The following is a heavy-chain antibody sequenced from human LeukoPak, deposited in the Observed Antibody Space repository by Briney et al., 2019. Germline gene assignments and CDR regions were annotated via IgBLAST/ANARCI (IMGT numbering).Heavy chain of an antibody. Sequence: ASVKVSCKASGYTFTGYFIHWVRQAPGQGLEWMGIINPSGGSTSYAQKFQGRVTMTRDTSTSTVYMELSSLRSEDTAVYYCAREMERYSSSWSGMDVWGQGTTVTVSS. D-gene: IGHD6-13*01. V-gene: IGHV1-46*01. J-gene: IGHJ6*02. CDR2: INPSGGST. CDR3: AREMERYSSSWSGMDV. CDR1: GYTFTGYF.